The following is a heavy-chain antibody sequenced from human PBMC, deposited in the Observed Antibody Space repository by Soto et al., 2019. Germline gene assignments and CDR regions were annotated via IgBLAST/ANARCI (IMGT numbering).Heavy chain of an antibody. D-gene: IGHD6-13*01. CDR1: GFTFSNYA. CDR2: ISGSGGGT. CDR3: ANGDGRASQQQLALLPFDY. V-gene: IGHV3-23*01. J-gene: IGHJ4*02. Sequence: EVQLLESGGGLVQPGESLRLSCAASGFTFSNYAMSWVRQAPGKGLEWVSAISGSGGGTFYAVSVTGRFTISRDNSKSTLFLQMNSLRAEDTAVYYCANGDGRASQQQLALLPFDYWGQGTLVIVSS.